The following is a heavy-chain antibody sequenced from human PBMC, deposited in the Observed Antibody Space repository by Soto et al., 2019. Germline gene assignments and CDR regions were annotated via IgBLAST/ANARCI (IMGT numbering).Heavy chain of an antibody. J-gene: IGHJ6*03. CDR2: IFNSGST. V-gene: IGHV4-59*01. Sequence: QVQLQESGPGLVKSSETLSLTCRVSGGSISNYFWSWIRQPPGKGLEWIGYIFNSGSTIYSPSLKSRVTLTLDTSKNQFSLRLGSVTVAATAIYYCARGPEIYYMDVWGKGTTVTVSS. CDR1: GGSISNYF. CDR3: ARGPEIYYMDV.